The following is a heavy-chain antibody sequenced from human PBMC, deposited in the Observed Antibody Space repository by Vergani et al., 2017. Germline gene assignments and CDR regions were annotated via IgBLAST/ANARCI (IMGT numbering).Heavy chain of an antibody. CDR3: ARGRTVVVPAANYYYYYYMDV. Sequence: QVQLVQSGSELKKPGASVKVSCKASGYTFTSYAMNWVRQAPGQGLEWMGWINTNTGNPTYAQGFKGRFVFSLDTSVSTAYLQISSLKAEDTAVYYCARGRTVVVPAANYYYYYYMDVWGKGTTVTVSS. CDR2: INTNTGNP. D-gene: IGHD2-2*01. J-gene: IGHJ6*03. V-gene: IGHV7-4-1*02. CDR1: GYTFTSYA.